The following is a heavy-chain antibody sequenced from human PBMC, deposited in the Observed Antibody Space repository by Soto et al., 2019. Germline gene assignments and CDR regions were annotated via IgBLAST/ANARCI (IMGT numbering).Heavy chain of an antibody. CDR2: FSYSRST. Sequence: QVQLQESGPGLVKPSQTLSLTCTVSGGSISTGGYYWNWIRQHPGKGLEWIGFFSYSRSTYYNPSLITRITISVNTSKNKFSMKLSSVTSADTVVYYCARSVFHWGQGTLVTASS. J-gene: IGHJ4*02. D-gene: IGHD3-10*02. V-gene: IGHV4-31*03. CDR3: ARSVFH. CDR1: GGSISTGGYY.